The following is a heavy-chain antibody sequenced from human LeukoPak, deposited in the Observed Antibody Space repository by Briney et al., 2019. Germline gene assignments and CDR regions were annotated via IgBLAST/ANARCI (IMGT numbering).Heavy chain of an antibody. CDR3: ARVRDGYNDAYDI. V-gene: IGHV1-46*01. CDR1: GYTFTGYY. D-gene: IGHD5-24*01. J-gene: IGHJ3*02. Sequence: ASVKASCKASGYTFTGYYMHWVRQAPGQRLEWMGIIKPSGDNTHYAQKFQGRFTMTSDTSTSSVYMELSSLISADTAVYYCARVRDGYNDAYDIWGQGTMVTVTS. CDR2: IKPSGDNT.